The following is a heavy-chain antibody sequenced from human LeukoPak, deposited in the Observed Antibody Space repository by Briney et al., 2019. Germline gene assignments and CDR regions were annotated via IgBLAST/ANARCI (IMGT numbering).Heavy chain of an antibody. CDR2: INAGNGNT. CDR1: GYTFTSYA. CDR3: ARVAYWSGYYAY. Sequence: ASVKVSCKASGYTFTSYAMHWVRQAPGQRLEWMGWINAGNGNTKYSQKFHGRVTITRDTSASTAYMELSSLRSEDTAVYYCARVAYWSGYYAYWGQGTLVTVSS. D-gene: IGHD3-3*01. J-gene: IGHJ4*02. V-gene: IGHV1-3*01.